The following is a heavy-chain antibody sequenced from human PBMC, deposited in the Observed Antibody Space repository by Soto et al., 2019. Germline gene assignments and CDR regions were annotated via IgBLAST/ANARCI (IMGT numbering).Heavy chain of an antibody. V-gene: IGHV3-23*01. J-gene: IGHJ6*02. CDR2: ISGSGGST. CDR1: GFTFSSYA. Sequence: GGSLRLSCAASGFTFSSYAISWVRQAPGKGLEWVSAISGSGGSTYYADSVKGRFTISSGNSKNTLYLQMNSLRAEDTAVYYSAKVRARGVVIAYYYYGMDVWGQGTTVTVSS. D-gene: IGHD3-3*01. CDR3: AKVRARGVVIAYYYYGMDV.